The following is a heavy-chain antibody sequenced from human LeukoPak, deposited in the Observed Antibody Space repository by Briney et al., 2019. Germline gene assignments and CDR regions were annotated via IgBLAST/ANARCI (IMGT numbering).Heavy chain of an antibody. J-gene: IGHJ4*02. D-gene: IGHD4-23*01. V-gene: IGHV3-23*01. CDR1: GFTFGSNG. CDR3: AKRSDYGDNGNYFAY. Sequence: GGSLRLSCAASGFTFGSNGMSWVRQAPGKGLEWVSTISGRDSNTYYADSVEGRFTISRDNSKNTLYLQMNSLRAEDTAVYYCAKRSDYGDNGNYFAYWGQRIPVTVSS. CDR2: ISGRDSNT.